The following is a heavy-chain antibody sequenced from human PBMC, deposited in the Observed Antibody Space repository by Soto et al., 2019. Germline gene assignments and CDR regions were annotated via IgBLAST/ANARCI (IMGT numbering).Heavy chain of an antibody. CDR3: TTDLPTSFCSGGRGYSDAFDI. D-gene: IGHD2-15*01. CDR1: GFTFSNYC. J-gene: IGHJ3*02. V-gene: IGHV3-15*01. Sequence: EVQLVESGGGLVKPGGSLRLSCAASGFTFSNYCMSWVRQAPGKGLEWVGGIKSKTDGGTTDYAAPVKGRFTISRDDSKNTLNLQMNSLKTEVTAVYYCTTDLPTSFCSGGRGYSDAFDIWGQGTMVTVSS. CDR2: IKSKTDGGTT.